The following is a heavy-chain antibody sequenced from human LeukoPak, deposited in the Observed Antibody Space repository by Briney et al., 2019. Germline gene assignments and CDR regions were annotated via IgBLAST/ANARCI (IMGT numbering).Heavy chain of an antibody. Sequence: GGSLRLSCAASGFTFSSNWMHWVRQAPGKGLVWVSRINEDGSTTNYADSVKGRSTIFRDNAKDTLYLQMNSLRAEDTAVYYCVRDLGGRSGHRGQGTLVTVPS. CDR3: VRDLGGRSGH. D-gene: IGHD1-26*01. J-gene: IGHJ4*02. CDR2: INEDGSTT. CDR1: GFTFSSNW. V-gene: IGHV3-74*01.